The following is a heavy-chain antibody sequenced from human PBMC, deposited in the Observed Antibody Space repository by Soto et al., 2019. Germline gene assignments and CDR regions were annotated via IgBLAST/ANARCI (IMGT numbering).Heavy chain of an antibody. Sequence: ASVKVSCKASGYTFTSYGISWVRQAPGQGLEWMGWISAYNGNTNYAQKLQGRVTMTTDTSTSTAYMELRSLRSDDTAVYYCARSPEQWLVANGMDVWGQGTTVTVSS. CDR1: GYTFTSYG. D-gene: IGHD6-19*01. CDR2: ISAYNGNT. V-gene: IGHV1-18*01. CDR3: ARSPEQWLVANGMDV. J-gene: IGHJ6*02.